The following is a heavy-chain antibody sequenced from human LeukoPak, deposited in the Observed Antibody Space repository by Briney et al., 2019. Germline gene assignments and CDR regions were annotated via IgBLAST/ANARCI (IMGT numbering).Heavy chain of an antibody. D-gene: IGHD3-3*01. CDR1: GFAFSIYS. J-gene: IGHJ4*02. Sequence: GGSLRLSCVASGFAFSIYSLHWVRQAPGKGLEWVAEMSDDGISRHYADSVKGRFSISRDSSKNTEFLQMAGLRIKDTDVYYCARVRVPSRVLRPYFDYWGRGTQVTVAS. CDR3: ARVRVPSRVLRPYFDY. CDR2: MSDDGISR. V-gene: IGHV3-30*03.